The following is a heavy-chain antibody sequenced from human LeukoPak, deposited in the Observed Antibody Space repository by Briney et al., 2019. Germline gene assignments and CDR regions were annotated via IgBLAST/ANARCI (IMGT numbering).Heavy chain of an antibody. J-gene: IGHJ6*02. Sequence: GGSLRLSCAASGFTFSSYGMHWVRQPPGKGLEWVTVIWYDGSNKYYADSVKGRFTISRDNSKNTLYLQMNSLRAEDTAVYYCAREEGLRYYYYGMDVWGQGTTVTVSS. CDR1: GFTFSSYG. CDR2: IWYDGSNK. D-gene: IGHD3-16*01. V-gene: IGHV3-33*01. CDR3: AREEGLRYYYYGMDV.